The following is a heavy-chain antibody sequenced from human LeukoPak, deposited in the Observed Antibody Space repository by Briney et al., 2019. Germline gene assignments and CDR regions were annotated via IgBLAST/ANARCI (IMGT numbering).Heavy chain of an antibody. CDR3: AREGAAAADY. Sequence: SETLSLTCTVSGGSISSYYWSWIRQPAGKGLGWIGRIYTSGSTNYNPSLKSRVTMSVDTSKNQFSLKLSSVTAADTAVYYCAREGAAAADYWGQGTLVTVSS. CDR1: GGSISSYY. J-gene: IGHJ4*02. V-gene: IGHV4-4*07. CDR2: IYTSGST. D-gene: IGHD6-13*01.